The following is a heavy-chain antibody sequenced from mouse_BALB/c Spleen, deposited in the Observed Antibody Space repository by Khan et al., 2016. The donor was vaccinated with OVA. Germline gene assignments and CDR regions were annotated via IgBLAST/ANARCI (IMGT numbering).Heavy chain of an antibody. CDR2: ISSSGST. CDR1: GYSITSDYA. V-gene: IGHV3-2*02. J-gene: IGHJ4*01. Sequence: VQLKQSGPGLVKPSQSLSLTCTVTGYSITSDYAWNWIRQFPGNKLEWMGYISSSGSTNYNPALKSRISITRVTSKNQFFLQLNSVTTEDTATNYCARDGARYNYAMDYWGQGTSVTVSS. CDR3: ARDGARYNYAMDY. D-gene: IGHD1-1*02.